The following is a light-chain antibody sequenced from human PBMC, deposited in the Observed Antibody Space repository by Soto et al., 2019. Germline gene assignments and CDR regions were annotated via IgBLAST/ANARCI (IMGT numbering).Light chain of an antibody. Sequence: QSVLTQPPSVSGAPGQRVTISCTGSSSNIGATYDVQWYQQLPGTAPKLLICGNSNRPSGVPDRFSGSKSGTSASLAITGLQADDEADYYCQSYDSSLSAHYVFGTGTKVTVL. V-gene: IGLV1-40*01. J-gene: IGLJ1*01. CDR1: SSNIGATYD. CDR2: GNS. CDR3: QSYDSSLSAHYV.